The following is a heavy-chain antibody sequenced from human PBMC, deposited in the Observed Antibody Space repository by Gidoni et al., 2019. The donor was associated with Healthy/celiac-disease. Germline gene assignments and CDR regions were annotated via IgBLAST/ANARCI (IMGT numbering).Heavy chain of an antibody. J-gene: IGHJ3*02. CDR2: IKQDGSEK. Sequence: EVQLVESGGGLVQPGGSRSLSCAASGFTFSSYWLSWVRQAPGKGLEWVANIKQDGSEKYYVDSVKGRFTISRDNAKNSLYLQMNSLRAEDTAVYYCARLSIAAAENAFDIWGQGTMVTVSS. V-gene: IGHV3-7*01. CDR1: GFTFSSYW. CDR3: ARLSIAAAENAFDI. D-gene: IGHD6-13*01.